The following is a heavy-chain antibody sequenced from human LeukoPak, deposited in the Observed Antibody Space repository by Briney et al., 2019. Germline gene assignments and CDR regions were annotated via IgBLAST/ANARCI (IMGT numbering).Heavy chain of an antibody. V-gene: IGHV3-23*01. Sequence: GGSLRLSCAASGFTFSSYLMSWVRQAPGKGLEWVSAISGSGGSTYYADSVKGRFTISRDNSKNTLYLQMNSLRAEDTAVYYCAKLDTAFYYFDYWGQGTLVTVSS. J-gene: IGHJ4*02. CDR3: AKLDTAFYYFDY. CDR2: ISGSGGST. CDR1: GFTFSSYL. D-gene: IGHD5-18*01.